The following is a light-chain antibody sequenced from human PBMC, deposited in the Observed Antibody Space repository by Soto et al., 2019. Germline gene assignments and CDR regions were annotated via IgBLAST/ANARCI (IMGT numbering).Light chain of an antibody. CDR3: SSYTSSSTSV. V-gene: IGLV2-14*01. CDR2: DVS. CDR1: SSDVGGYNY. Sequence: QSVVPQPASVSGSPGQSNTISCTGTSSDVGGYNYVSWYQQHPGKAPKLMIYDVSNRPSGVSNRFSGSKSGNTASLTISGLQAEDEADYYCSSYTSSSTSVFGTGTKVTVL. J-gene: IGLJ1*01.